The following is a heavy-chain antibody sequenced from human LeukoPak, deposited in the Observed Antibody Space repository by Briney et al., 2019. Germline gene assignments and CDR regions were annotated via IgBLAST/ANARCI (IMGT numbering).Heavy chain of an antibody. J-gene: IGHJ4*02. D-gene: IGHD6-6*01. Sequence: TSETLSLTCTVSGDSISSYYWSWIRQPPGKGLEWIGYIYTSGGTNYIPSLKGRVTISIDTSKNQFSLKLSSVTAADSAVYYCARLTRLSTSPDRYYLDYWGQGTLVTVSS. CDR1: GDSISSYY. CDR2: IYTSGGT. CDR3: ARLTRLSTSPDRYYLDY. V-gene: IGHV4-4*09.